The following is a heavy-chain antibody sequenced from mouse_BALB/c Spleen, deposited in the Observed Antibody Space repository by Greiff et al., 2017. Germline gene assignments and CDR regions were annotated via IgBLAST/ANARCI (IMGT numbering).Heavy chain of an antibody. Sequence: EVQLVESGGGLVQPGGSRKLSCAASGFTFSSFGMHWVRQAPEKGLEWVAYISSGSSTIYYADTVKGLFTISRDNPKNTLFLQMTSLRSEDTAMYYCARESDYYAMDYWGQGTSVTVSS. CDR1: GFTFSSFG. V-gene: IGHV5-17*02. CDR3: ARESDYYAMDY. CDR2: ISSGSSTI. J-gene: IGHJ4*01.